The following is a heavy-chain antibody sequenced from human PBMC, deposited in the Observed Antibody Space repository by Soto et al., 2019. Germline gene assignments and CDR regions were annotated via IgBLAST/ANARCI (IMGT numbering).Heavy chain of an antibody. J-gene: IGHJ4*02. V-gene: IGHV4-59*01. D-gene: IGHD6-13*01. CDR1: GASITTKS. CDR2: LYYSGTT. CDR3: ARGLSWSPYFDL. Sequence: QVTLQESGPGLVKPSETLSLTCTVSGASITTKSWNWVRQSPGKGLEWIGYLYYSGTTNYNPSLKSRVTISIDTSKNHISLNLTSVTAADTAIYYCARGLSWSPYFDLWGQGTRVTVSS.